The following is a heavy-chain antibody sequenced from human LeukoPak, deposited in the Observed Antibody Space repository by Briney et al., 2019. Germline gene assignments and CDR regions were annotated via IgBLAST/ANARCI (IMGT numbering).Heavy chain of an antibody. CDR3: AKNPHELDGVVVVPAAIPPYYYYYYMDV. CDR1: GFTFSSYA. CDR2: ISGSGGST. J-gene: IGHJ6*03. Sequence: GGSLRLSCAASGFTFSSYAMSWVRQAPGKGLEWVSAISGSGGSTYYADSVKGRFTISRDNSKNTLYLQMNSLRAEDTAVYYCAKNPHELDGVVVVPAAIPPYYYYYYMDVWGKGTTVTVSS. D-gene: IGHD2-2*02. V-gene: IGHV3-23*01.